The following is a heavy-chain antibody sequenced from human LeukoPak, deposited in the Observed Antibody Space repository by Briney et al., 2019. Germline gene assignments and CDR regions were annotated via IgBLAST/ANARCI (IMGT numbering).Heavy chain of an antibody. CDR3: ARDSPVTTYGMDV. CDR1: GGSISSSSYY. D-gene: IGHD1-1*01. CDR2: IYYSGST. J-gene: IGHJ6*02. Sequence: SETLSLTCTVSGGSISSSSYYWGWIRQPPGKGLEWIGSIYYSGSTYYNPSLKSRVTISVDTSKNQFSLKLSSVTAADTAVYYCARDSPVTTYGMDVWGQGTTVTVSS. V-gene: IGHV4-39*07.